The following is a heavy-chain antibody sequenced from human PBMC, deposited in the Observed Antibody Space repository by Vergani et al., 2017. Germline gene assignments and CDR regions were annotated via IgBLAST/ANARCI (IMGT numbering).Heavy chain of an antibody. Sequence: QVQLQESGPGLVKPSETLSLTCTVSGGSISSYYWSWIRQPPGKGLEWIGYIYYSGSTNYNPSLKSRGTISVDTSKNQFSLKLSSVTAADTAVYYCARKAFRRAFDIWGQGTMVTVSS. D-gene: IGHD3-3*02. V-gene: IGHV4-59*08. CDR1: GGSISSYY. CDR3: ARKAFRRAFDI. J-gene: IGHJ3*02. CDR2: IYYSGST.